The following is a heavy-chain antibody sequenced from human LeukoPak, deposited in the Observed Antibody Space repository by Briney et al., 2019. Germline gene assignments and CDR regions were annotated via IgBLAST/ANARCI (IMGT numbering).Heavy chain of an antibody. D-gene: IGHD6-13*01. CDR2: IYSSGDT. CDR1: GGSISRNY. CDR3: AREASGTRRYYYYYMDL. V-gene: IGHV4-4*07. Sequence: PSETLSLTCTVFGGSISRNYWSWIRQPAGKALEWIGRIYSSGDTNYNPSLKSRVTMSIHTSENQFSLKLTSVTAADTAVYYCAREASGTRRYYYYYMDLWGKGTTVNV. J-gene: IGHJ6*03.